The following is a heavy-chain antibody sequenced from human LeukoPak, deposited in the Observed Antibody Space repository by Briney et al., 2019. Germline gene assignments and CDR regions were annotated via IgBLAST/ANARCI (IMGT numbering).Heavy chain of an antibody. Sequence: SETLSLTCTVSGGSISSYYWSWLRQPPGKGLEWIGYIYHSGSTYYNPSLKSRVTISVDRSKNQFSLKLSSVTAADTAVYYCAREAVPATFDYWGQGTLVTVSS. D-gene: IGHD2-2*01. V-gene: IGHV4-59*12. CDR1: GGSISSYY. J-gene: IGHJ4*02. CDR3: AREAVPATFDY. CDR2: IYHSGST.